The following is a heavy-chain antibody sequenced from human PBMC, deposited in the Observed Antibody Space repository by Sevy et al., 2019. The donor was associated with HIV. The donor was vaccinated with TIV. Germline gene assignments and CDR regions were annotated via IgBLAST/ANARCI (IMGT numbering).Heavy chain of an antibody. Sequence: GGSLRLSCAASGFTFSSYSMNWVRQAPGKGLEWVSSISSSSSYIYYADSVKGRFTISRDNAKNSLYLQMNSLRAEDTAVYYCASPLDTAMVTGYWGQRTLVTVSS. V-gene: IGHV3-21*01. J-gene: IGHJ4*02. CDR3: ASPLDTAMVTGY. CDR1: GFTFSSYS. D-gene: IGHD5-18*01. CDR2: ISSSSSYI.